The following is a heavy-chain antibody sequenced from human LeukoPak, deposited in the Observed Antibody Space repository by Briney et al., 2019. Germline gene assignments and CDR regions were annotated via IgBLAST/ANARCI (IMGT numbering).Heavy chain of an antibody. Sequence: PGGSLRLSCAASGFTFSSYSMNWVRQAPGKGLEWVSSISGSGDNTYYAEFVKGRFTISRDNSKNTLFLQMNSLRAEDTAVFYCAKRSGYTTGWFFDFWGQGTLVTVSS. CDR2: ISGSGDNT. D-gene: IGHD6-19*01. CDR3: AKRSGYTTGWFFDF. V-gene: IGHV3-23*01. J-gene: IGHJ4*02. CDR1: GFTFSSYS.